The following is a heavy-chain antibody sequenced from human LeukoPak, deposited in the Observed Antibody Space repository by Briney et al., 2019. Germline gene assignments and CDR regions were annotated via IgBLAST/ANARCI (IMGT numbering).Heavy chain of an antibody. J-gene: IGHJ4*02. CDR2: ISGSGGST. CDR1: GFTFSSYA. Sequence: GGSLRLSCAASGFTFSSYAMSWVRQAPGKGLGWVSAISGSGGSTYYADSVKGRFTISRDNSKNTLYLQMNSLRAEDTAVYYCAKTYSGSKLGGYYFDYWGQGTLVTVSS. V-gene: IGHV3-23*01. D-gene: IGHD1-26*01. CDR3: AKTYSGSKLGGYYFDY.